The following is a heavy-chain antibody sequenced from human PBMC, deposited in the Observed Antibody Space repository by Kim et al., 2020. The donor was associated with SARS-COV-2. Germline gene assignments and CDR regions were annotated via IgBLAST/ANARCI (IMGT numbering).Heavy chain of an antibody. D-gene: IGHD2-21*01. CDR3: VSATLAFCGDECLGHDY. CDR2: ISRDSTFV. J-gene: IGHJ4*02. Sequence: GGSLRLSCAASGFAFSSYSMTWVRQAPGKGLEWVSSISRDSTFVFYVDSVKGRFTTSRDNAKSSLYLQMNSLTVEDTAMYYCVSATLAFCGDECLGHDYWGQGTLVTVSS. CDR1: GFAFSSYS. V-gene: IGHV3-21*01.